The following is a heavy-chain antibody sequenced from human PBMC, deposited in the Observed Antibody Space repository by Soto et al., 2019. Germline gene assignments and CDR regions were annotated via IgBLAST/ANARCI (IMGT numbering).Heavy chain of an antibody. CDR3: AGPVQIHLWSFGY. J-gene: IGHJ4*02. CDR2: IWSDGSNA. D-gene: IGHD5-18*01. V-gene: IGHV3-33*01. Sequence: GGSLRLSCETSGFSFSTYGMHWVRQAPGKGLEWVAAIWSDGSNAYYADSVKGRFTISRDNSKNTLYLQMSSLRVEDTAIYYCAGPVQIHLWSFGYWGQGTLVTVSS. CDR1: GFSFSTYG.